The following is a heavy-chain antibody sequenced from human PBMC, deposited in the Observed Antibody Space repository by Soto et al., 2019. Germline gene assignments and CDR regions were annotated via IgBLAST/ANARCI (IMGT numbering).Heavy chain of an antibody. J-gene: IGHJ4*02. CDR2: IGTAGDT. CDR1: GFTFSSYD. V-gene: IGHV3-13*01. Sequence: GSLRLSCAASGFTFSSYDMHWVRQATGKGLEWVSAIGTAGDTYYPGSVKGRFTISRENAKNSLYLQMNSLRAEDTAVYYCARGHPKTYQLRYFDWPPSGFNYWGQGTLVTAPQ. D-gene: IGHD3-9*01. CDR3: ARGHPKTYQLRYFDWPPSGFNY.